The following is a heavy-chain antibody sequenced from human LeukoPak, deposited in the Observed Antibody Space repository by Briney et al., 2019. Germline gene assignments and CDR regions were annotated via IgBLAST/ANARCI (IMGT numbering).Heavy chain of an antibody. CDR3: ASGYYGSGSDY. J-gene: IGHJ4*02. D-gene: IGHD3-10*01. V-gene: IGHV1-18*01. CDR2: ISAYNGNT. CDR1: GYTFTSYG. Sequence: ASVTVSCKASGYTFTSYGISWVRQAPGQGLEWTGWISAYNGNTNYAQKLQGRVTMTTDTSTSTAYMELRSLRSEDTAVYYCASGYYGSGSDYWGQGTLVTVSS.